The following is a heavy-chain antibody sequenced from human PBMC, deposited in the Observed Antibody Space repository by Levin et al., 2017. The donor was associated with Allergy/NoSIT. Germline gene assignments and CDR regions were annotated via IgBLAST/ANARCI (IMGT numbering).Heavy chain of an antibody. CDR1: GFTFSDHY. J-gene: IGHJ4*02. CDR3: TRGPGYTSGYYFDS. Sequence: GESLKISCAASGFTFSDHYMDWARQAPGKGLEWVGRIKNKGYSYTTEYAASVKGRFTISRDDSQNSLYLQMNSLRTEDTAVYYCTRGPGYTSGYYFDSWGQGILVTVSS. D-gene: IGHD6-19*01. V-gene: IGHV3-72*01. CDR2: IKNKGYSYTT.